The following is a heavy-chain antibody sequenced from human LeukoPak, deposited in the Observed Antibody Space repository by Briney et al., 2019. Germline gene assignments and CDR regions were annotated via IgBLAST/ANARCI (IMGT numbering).Heavy chain of an antibody. D-gene: IGHD3-9*01. CDR2: IYHSGST. Sequence: NPSQTLSLTCAVSGGSISSGGYSWSWIRQPPGKGLEWIGYIYHSGSTYYNPSLKSRVTISVVRSKNQFSLKLSSVTAADTAVYYCARGDILTTFGYWGQGTLVTVSS. V-gene: IGHV4-30-2*01. J-gene: IGHJ4*02. CDR1: GGSISSGGYS. CDR3: ARGDILTTFGY.